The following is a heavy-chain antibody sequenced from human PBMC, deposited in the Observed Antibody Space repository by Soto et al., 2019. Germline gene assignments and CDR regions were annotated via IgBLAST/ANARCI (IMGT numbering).Heavy chain of an antibody. CDR3: ARAQDFWSGLALDGMDV. J-gene: IGHJ6*02. CDR1: GGSISSGGYY. CDR2: IYYSGST. D-gene: IGHD3-3*01. Sequence: SETLSLTCTVSGGSISSGGYYWSWIRHHPGKGLEWIGYIYYSGSTYYNPSLKSRVTISVDTSKNQFSLKLSSVTAADTAVYYCARAQDFWSGLALDGMDVWGQGTTVTVSS. V-gene: IGHV4-31*03.